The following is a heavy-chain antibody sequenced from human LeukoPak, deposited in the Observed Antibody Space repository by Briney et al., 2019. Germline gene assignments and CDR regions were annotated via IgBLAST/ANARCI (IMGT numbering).Heavy chain of an antibody. V-gene: IGHV5-51*01. CDR1: GFNFATYW. CDR3: ARQGDYGGISGY. CDR2: IYPRDSDT. Sequence: GESLKISCEGSGFNFATYWIGWVRQMPGKGLEWMGIIYPRDSDTRYSPSFQGQVTISADKSISTAYLQWNSLKASDTAMYFCARQGDYGGISGYWGQGTLVTVSS. D-gene: IGHD4-23*01. J-gene: IGHJ4*02.